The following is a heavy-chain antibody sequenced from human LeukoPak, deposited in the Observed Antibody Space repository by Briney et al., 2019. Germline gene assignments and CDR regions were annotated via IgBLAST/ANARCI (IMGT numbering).Heavy chain of an antibody. CDR3: ARGALYDSSGYYFDY. V-gene: IGHV3-48*03. CDR1: GFTFSSYE. J-gene: IGHJ4*02. CDR2: ISSSGSTI. D-gene: IGHD3-22*01. Sequence: GGSLRLSCAASGFTFSSYEMNWVRQAPGKGLEWVSYISSSGSTIYYADSVKGRFTISRDNTKNSLYLQMNSLRAEDTAVYYCARGALYDSSGYYFDYWGQGTLVTVSS.